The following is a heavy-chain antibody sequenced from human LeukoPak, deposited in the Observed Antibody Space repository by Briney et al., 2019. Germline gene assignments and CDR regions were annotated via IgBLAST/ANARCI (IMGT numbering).Heavy chain of an antibody. CDR2: IYHSGST. Sequence: SETLSLTCAVSGYSISSGYYWGWIRQPPGKGLEWIGSIYHSGSTYYNPSLKSRVTISVDTSKNQFSLKLSSVTAADTAVYYCARHGSIMGATHAFDIWGQGTMVTVSS. CDR1: GYSISSGYY. D-gene: IGHD1-26*01. V-gene: IGHV4-38-2*01. J-gene: IGHJ3*02. CDR3: ARHGSIMGATHAFDI.